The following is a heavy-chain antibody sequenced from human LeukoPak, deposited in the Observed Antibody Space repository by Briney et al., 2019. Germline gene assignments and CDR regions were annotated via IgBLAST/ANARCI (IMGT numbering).Heavy chain of an antibody. Sequence: GAPVKVSCKASGYTFTSYYMHWVRQAPGQGLEWMGIINPSGGSTSYAQKFQGRVTMTRDTSTSTVYMELSSLRSEDTAVYYCARDWEYSGYASGAFDIWGQGTMVTVSS. V-gene: IGHV1-46*03. CDR3: ARDWEYSGYASGAFDI. CDR2: INPSGGST. J-gene: IGHJ3*02. CDR1: GYTFTSYY. D-gene: IGHD5-12*01.